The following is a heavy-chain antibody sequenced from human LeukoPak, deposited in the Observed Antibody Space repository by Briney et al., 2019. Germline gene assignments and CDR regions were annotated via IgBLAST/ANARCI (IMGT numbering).Heavy chain of an antibody. CDR3: ASSSGGETGDY. CDR1: GSTFDDYT. CDR2: ISWDGGST. Sequence: GGSLRLSCAASGSTFDDYTMHWVRQAPGKGLEWVSLISWDGGSTYYADSEKGRFTISRDNSKNSLYLQMNSLRTEDTALYYCASSSGGETGDYWGQGTLVTVSS. V-gene: IGHV3-43*01. D-gene: IGHD1-14*01. J-gene: IGHJ4*02.